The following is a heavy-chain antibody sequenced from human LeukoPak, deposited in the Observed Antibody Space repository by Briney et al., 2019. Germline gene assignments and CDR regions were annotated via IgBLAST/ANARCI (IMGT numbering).Heavy chain of an antibody. CDR3: ARVGDGYNSRDFDY. J-gene: IGHJ4*02. Sequence: SETASLTCTVSGGSISSGYYWGRIRQPPGKGLEWIGSIYHNGSTYYNPSLKSRVTISVDTSKNQFSLKLSSVTAADTAVYYCARVGDGYNSRDFDYWGQGTLVTVSS. CDR2: IYHNGST. V-gene: IGHV4-38-2*02. CDR1: GGSISSGYY. D-gene: IGHD5-24*01.